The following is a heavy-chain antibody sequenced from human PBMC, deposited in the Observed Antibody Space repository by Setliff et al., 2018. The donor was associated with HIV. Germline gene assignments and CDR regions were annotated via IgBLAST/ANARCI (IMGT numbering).Heavy chain of an antibody. V-gene: IGHV4-30-4*08. CDR1: GGSISSGDYY. D-gene: IGHD3-9*01. CDR3: ARSLRYFDWSLRRPSHDAFNF. Sequence: LSLTCSVSGGSISSGDYYWGWIRQPPGKGLEWIGYIYHSGSTYYNPSLKSPVTISVDTSKNQFSLKLSFVTAADTAVYYCARSLRYFDWSLRRPSHDAFNFWGQGTMVTVSS. CDR2: IYHSGST. J-gene: IGHJ3*01.